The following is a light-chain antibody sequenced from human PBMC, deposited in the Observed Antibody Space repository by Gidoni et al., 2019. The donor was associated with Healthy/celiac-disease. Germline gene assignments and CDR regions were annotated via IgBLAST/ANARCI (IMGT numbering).Light chain of an antibody. CDR2: TDR. J-gene: IGLJ3*02. CDR1: AFPKQY. Sequence: SYELTQPPPVSVSPGQTARITCTGDAFPKQYAYWYQQKPGQAPVLVIYTDRERPSGFPERFSGSSSGTTVTLTICGVQADDEADYSCQSAYSIGTYWVFGGGTKLTVL. V-gene: IGLV3-25*03. CDR3: QSAYSIGTYWV.